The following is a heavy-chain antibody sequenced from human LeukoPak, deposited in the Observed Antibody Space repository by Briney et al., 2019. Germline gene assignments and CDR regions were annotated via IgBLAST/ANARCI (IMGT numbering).Heavy chain of an antibody. CDR2: ISGSGGST. CDR3: AKDLEENYYENYDAFDI. J-gene: IGHJ3*02. V-gene: IGHV3-23*01. Sequence: PGGSLRLSCAASGFTFSSYAMSWVRQAPGKGLEWVSAISGSGGSTYFADSVKGRFTISRDNSKNTLYLQMNSLRAEDTAVYYCAKDLEENYYENYDAFDIWGQGTTVTVAS. CDR1: GFTFSSYA. D-gene: IGHD1-26*01.